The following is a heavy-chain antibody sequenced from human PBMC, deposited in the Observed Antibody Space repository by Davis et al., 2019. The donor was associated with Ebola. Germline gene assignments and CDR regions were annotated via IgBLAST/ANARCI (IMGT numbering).Heavy chain of an antibody. J-gene: IGHJ6*03. V-gene: IGHV4-59*01. D-gene: IGHD3-10*01. CDR3: ARGPGWFGSFSFYYMDV. Sequence: PGGSLRLPCTVSGGSISSYYWIWIRQSPGKGLEWIGYISHSGSTKYNPSLKNRVTLSVDTSKNHFSLRLNSVAAADTAVYFCARGPGWFGSFSFYYMDVWGKGTTVTVSS. CDR2: ISHSGST. CDR1: GGSISSYY.